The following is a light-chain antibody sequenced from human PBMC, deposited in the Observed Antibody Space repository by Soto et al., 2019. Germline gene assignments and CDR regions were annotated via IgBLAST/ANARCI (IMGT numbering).Light chain of an antibody. V-gene: IGLV2-14*01. CDR1: STDGGTYDY. J-gene: IGLJ1*01. Sequence: LTQPASGCRSPGQWITISCTGTSTDGGTYDYVSWYQQHPGKAPKLIIYEVTHRPSGVSKRFAGSKSSNTSDLTISGLQAEDEADYYCSSYTSSSTLYVFGTGTKVTVL. CDR2: EVT. CDR3: SSYTSSSTLYV.